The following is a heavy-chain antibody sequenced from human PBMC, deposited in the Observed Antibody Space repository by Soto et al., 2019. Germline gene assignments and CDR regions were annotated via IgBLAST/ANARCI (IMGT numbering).Heavy chain of an antibody. D-gene: IGHD3-16*01. Sequence: QVQLVQSGAEAKKPGASVKVSCKASGYTFTSYAMHRVRQAPGQRLEWMGWINAGNGNTKYSQKFQGRVTITRDTPASTAYMEVSSLRSEGTAVYYWASAGGHNGMDVWGQGTTVTVSS. CDR1: GYTFTSYA. CDR2: INAGNGNT. J-gene: IGHJ6*02. V-gene: IGHV1-3*01. CDR3: ASAGGHNGMDV.